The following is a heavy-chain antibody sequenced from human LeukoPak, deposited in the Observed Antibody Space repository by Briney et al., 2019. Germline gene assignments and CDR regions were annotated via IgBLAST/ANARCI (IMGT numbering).Heavy chain of an antibody. CDR3: VRKGGNSKPYFDY. CDR2: IRSNGDST. D-gene: IGHD4-23*01. J-gene: IGHJ4*02. V-gene: IGHV3-64D*06. CDR1: GFTFSSYG. Sequence: PGGSLRLSCSASGFTFSSYGMFWVRQAPGKGLEYVSAIRSNGDSTYYADSVKGRFTISRDNSKNTLYLQMTSLRPEDTALHYCVRKGGNSKPYFDYWGQGTLVTVSS.